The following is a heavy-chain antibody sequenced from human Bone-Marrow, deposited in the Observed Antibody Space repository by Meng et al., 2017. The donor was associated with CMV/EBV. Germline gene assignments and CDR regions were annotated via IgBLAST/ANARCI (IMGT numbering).Heavy chain of an antibody. CDR2: ISSSSSYI. CDR1: GFTFSSYS. V-gene: IGHV3-21*04. CDR3: AKGRAAASYYFDY. J-gene: IGHJ4*02. D-gene: IGHD6-13*01. Sequence: GESLKISCAASGFTFSSYSMNWVRQALGKGLEWVSSISSSSSYIYYADSVKGRFTISRDNAKNSLYLQMNSLRAEDTAVYYCAKGRAAASYYFDYWGQGTLVTVSS.